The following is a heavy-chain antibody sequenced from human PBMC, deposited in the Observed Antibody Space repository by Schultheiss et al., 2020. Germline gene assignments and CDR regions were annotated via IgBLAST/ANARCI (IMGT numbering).Heavy chain of an antibody. J-gene: IGHJ4*02. CDR2: IRSKAYGGTT. D-gene: IGHD3-22*01. CDR3: AKDLSQVVVISY. CDR1: GFTFDDYA. Sequence: GGSLRLSCAASGFTFDDYAMHWVRQAPGKGLEWVGFIRSKAYGGTTEYAASVKGRFTISRDDSKSIAYLQMNSLKTEYTAVYYCAKDLSQVVVISYWGQGTLVTVSS. V-gene: IGHV3-49*04.